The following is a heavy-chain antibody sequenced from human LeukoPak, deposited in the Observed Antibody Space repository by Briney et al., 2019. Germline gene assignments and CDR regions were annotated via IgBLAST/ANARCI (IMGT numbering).Heavy chain of an antibody. V-gene: IGHV4-59*08. CDR3: ARHGGSYFYY. J-gene: IGHJ4*02. Sequence: SETLSLTCTVSGGSISSYYWSWIRQAPGKGLEWIGYIYYSGATKYNPSLMGRVSISVDTSKNQFSLRLSSVAAADTAVYYCARHGGSYFYYWGQGTLVTVSS. D-gene: IGHD1-26*01. CDR2: IYYSGAT. CDR1: GGSISSYY.